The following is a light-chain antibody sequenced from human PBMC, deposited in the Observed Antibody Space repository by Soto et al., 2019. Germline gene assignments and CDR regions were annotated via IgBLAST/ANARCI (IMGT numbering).Light chain of an antibody. CDR1: NSDIGKYYL. V-gene: IGLV2-23*01. Sequence: QSALTQPASLSGSPGQSITISCTLTNSDIGKYYLVSGYQQHPGKAPKLLIYGGSHRHSGVSDHFSASKSGSTASLTISGLQAEDEADYYCCSYAGDSAYVCANGTKVTVL. CDR3: CSYAGDSAYV. CDR2: GGS. J-gene: IGLJ1*01.